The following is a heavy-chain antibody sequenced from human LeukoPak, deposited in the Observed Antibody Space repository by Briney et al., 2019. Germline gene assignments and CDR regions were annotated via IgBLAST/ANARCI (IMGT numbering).Heavy chain of an antibody. J-gene: IGHJ4*02. D-gene: IGHD2-8*02. CDR2: ISSSSSYI. Sequence: GGSLKLSCATSGFPFSTYTMNWVRQAPGKGLEWVSSISSSSSYIYYADSMKGRFTVSRDNAKNSLYLQMNNLRAEDTAVYYCARDRRYFDTGGLGGPDYWGQGTLITVSS. CDR1: GFPFSTYT. V-gene: IGHV3-21*01. CDR3: ARDRRYFDTGGLGGPDY.